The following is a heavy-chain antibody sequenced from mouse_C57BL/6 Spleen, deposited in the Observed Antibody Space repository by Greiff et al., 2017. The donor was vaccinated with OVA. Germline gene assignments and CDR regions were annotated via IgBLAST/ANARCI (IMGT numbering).Heavy chain of an antibody. Sequence: EVKLEESGPGLVKPSQSLSLTCSVTGYSITSGYYWNWIRQFPGNKLEWMGYISYDGSNNYNPSLKNRISITRDTSKNQFFLKLNSVTTEDTATYYCARELTDYAMDYWGQGTSVTVSS. CDR1: GYSITSGYY. V-gene: IGHV3-6*01. CDR2: ISYDGSN. J-gene: IGHJ4*01. CDR3: ARELTDYAMDY.